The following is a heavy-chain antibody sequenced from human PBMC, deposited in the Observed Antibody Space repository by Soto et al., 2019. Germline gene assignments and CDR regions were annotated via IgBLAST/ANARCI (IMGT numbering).Heavy chain of an antibody. D-gene: IGHD6-6*01. V-gene: IGHV3-43*02. Sequence: GGSLRLSCAASGFTFDDYAMHWVRQAPGKGLEWVSLISGDGGSTYYADSVKGRFTISRDNSKNSLYLQMNSLRTEDTALYYFAKGPIAARPVGYFDYWGQGTLVTVSS. CDR3: AKGPIAARPVGYFDY. CDR2: ISGDGGST. CDR1: GFTFDDYA. J-gene: IGHJ4*02.